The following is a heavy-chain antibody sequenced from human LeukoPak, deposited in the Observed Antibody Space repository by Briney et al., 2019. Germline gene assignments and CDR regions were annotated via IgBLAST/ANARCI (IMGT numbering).Heavy chain of an antibody. D-gene: IGHD3-3*01. J-gene: IGHJ4*02. Sequence: ASVKVSCKASGYTFTGYYMHWVRQAPGQGLEWMGWINPNSGGTNYAQKFQGRVTMTRDTSISTAYMELSRLRSDDTAVYYCARAGYDFWSGYQGKFDYWGQGTLVTVSS. CDR1: GYTFTGYY. CDR3: ARAGYDFWSGYQGKFDY. V-gene: IGHV1-2*02. CDR2: INPNSGGT.